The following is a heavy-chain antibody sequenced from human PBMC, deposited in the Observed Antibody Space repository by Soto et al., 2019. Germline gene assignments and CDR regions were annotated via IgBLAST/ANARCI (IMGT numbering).Heavy chain of an antibody. J-gene: IGHJ5*02. CDR1: GGSISSSKW. CDR3: ARGGVAAAGNWFDP. CDR2: IYHSGST. D-gene: IGHD6-13*01. Sequence: PSETLSLTCAVSGGSISSSKWWSWVRQPPGKGLEWIGEIYHSGSTNYNPSLKSRVTISVDKSKNQFSLKLSSVTAADTAVYYCARGGVAAAGNWFDPWGQGTLVTVSS. V-gene: IGHV4-4*02.